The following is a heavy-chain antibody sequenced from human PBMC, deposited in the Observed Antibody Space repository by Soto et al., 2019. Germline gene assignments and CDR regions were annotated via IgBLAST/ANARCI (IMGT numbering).Heavy chain of an antibody. CDR3: AREKATTMVRGVINWFDP. CDR1: GGSFSGYY. Sequence: QVQLQQWGAGLLKPSETLSLTCAVYGGSFSGYYWSWIRQPPGKGLEWIGEINHSGSTNYNPSLKSRGTISVDTSKNQFSLKLSSVTAADTAVYYCAREKATTMVRGVINWFDPWGQGTLVTVSS. D-gene: IGHD3-10*01. J-gene: IGHJ5*02. CDR2: INHSGST. V-gene: IGHV4-34*01.